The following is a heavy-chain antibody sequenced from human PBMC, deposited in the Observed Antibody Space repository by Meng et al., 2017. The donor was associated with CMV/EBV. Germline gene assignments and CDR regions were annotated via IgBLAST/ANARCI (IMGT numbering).Heavy chain of an antibody. CDR2: IYYSGST. D-gene: IGHD4-23*01. CDR1: GGSISSYY. J-gene: IGHJ6*02. Sequence: GSLRLSCTVFGGSISSYYWSWIRQPPGKGLEWIGYIYYSGSTNYNPSLKSRVTISVDTSKNQFSLKLSSVTAADTAVYYCARDRVVTRYYYYGMDVWGQGTTVTVSS. CDR3: ARDRVVTRYYYYGMDV. V-gene: IGHV4-59*01.